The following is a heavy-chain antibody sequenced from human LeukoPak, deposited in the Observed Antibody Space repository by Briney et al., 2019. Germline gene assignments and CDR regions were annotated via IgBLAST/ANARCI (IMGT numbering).Heavy chain of an antibody. CDR3: ARAFYPGYYSYMAV. CDR2: IYYSGST. D-gene: IGHD3-3*02. CDR1: GDSVSSYY. V-gene: IGHV4-59*02. Sequence: SETLSLTCTVSGDSVSSYYWSWIRQPPGKGLEWIGYIYYSGSTNYNPSLKSRVTISVDTSKNQFSLKLSSVTAADTAVYYCARAFYPGYYSYMAVWGKGTTVTVSS. J-gene: IGHJ6*03.